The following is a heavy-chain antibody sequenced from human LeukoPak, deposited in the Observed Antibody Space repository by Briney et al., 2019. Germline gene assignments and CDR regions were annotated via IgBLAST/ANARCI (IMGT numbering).Heavy chain of an antibody. D-gene: IGHD5-12*01. CDR3: ASRTGYTYWT. J-gene: IGHJ5*02. Sequence: SETLSLTCTVSGGSISSGDYYWSWIRQPPGKGLEWIGYIYYSGSTYYNPSLKSRVTISVDASKNQLSLKLRSVTAADTAVYYCASRTGYTYWTWGQGTLVTVSS. V-gene: IGHV4-30-4*01. CDR2: IYYSGST. CDR1: GGSISSGDYY.